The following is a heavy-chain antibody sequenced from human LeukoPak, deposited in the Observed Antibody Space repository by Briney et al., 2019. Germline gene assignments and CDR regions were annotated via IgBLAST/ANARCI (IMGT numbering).Heavy chain of an antibody. J-gene: IGHJ6*02. D-gene: IGHD2/OR15-2a*01. Sequence: ASVKVSCKASGYTFTGYYMHWVRQAPGQGLEWMGWINPNSGGTNYAQKFQGRVTMTRDTSISTAYMELSRLRSDDTAVYYCARGSMARSIYGMDLWGQGTTVTVSS. CDR3: ARGSMARSIYGMDL. V-gene: IGHV1-2*02. CDR2: INPNSGGT. CDR1: GYTFTGYY.